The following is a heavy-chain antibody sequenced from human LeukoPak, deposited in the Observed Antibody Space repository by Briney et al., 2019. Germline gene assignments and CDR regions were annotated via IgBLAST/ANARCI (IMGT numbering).Heavy chain of an antibody. J-gene: IGHJ4*02. CDR1: GYSISSGYC. CDR2: IYHSGGT. CDR3: AAGGAHRTTDSSGYYNPPDY. V-gene: IGHV4-38-2*01. Sequence: SETLSLTCAVSGYSISSGYCWGWIRQPPGKGLEWIGSIYHSGGTYYNPSLKSRVTISVDTSKNQFSLKLSSVTAADTAVYYCAAGGAHRTTDSSGYYNPPDYWGQGTLVTVSS. D-gene: IGHD3-22*01.